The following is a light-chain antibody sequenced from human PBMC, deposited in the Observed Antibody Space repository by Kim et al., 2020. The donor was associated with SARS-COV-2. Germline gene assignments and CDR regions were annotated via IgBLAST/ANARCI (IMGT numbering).Light chain of an antibody. Sequence: SLGDRVTVTCRASQSIGDYLNWYQPRPGKAPKLLIHAASSLQSDVPSRFSGSGSGTDFTLTISGLQPEDFTTYFCQQSYSTPHITFGPGTRLEIK. CDR3: QQSYSTPHIT. V-gene: IGKV1-39*01. CDR2: AAS. J-gene: IGKJ5*01. CDR1: QSIGDY.